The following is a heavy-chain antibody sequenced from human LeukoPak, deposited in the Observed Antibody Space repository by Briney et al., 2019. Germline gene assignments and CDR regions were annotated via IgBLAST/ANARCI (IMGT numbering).Heavy chain of an antibody. Sequence: GGSLRLSCAASGFTFSSYAMSWVRQAPGKGLEWVSAISGSGGSTYYTDSVKGRFTISRDSSKDTLYLQMNSLRAEDTAVYYCAKDLGYCSSTSCLSDYYYYYGMDVWGQGTTVTVSS. J-gene: IGHJ6*02. V-gene: IGHV3-23*01. CDR2: ISGSGGST. CDR3: AKDLGYCSSTSCLSDYYYYYGMDV. D-gene: IGHD2-2*03. CDR1: GFTFSSYA.